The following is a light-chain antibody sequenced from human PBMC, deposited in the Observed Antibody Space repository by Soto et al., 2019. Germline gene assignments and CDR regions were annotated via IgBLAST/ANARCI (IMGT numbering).Light chain of an antibody. V-gene: IGLV3-21*04. J-gene: IGLJ1*01. Sequence: SYELTQPPSVSVAPGKTARITCGGNNIGGKSVHWYQQKPGQAPVLVIHHDSDRPSGIPERFSGSNSGNTATLTISSVEAGDEADYYCQVWDSSSDHPYVFGTGTKVTVL. CDR3: QVWDSSSDHPYV. CDR2: HDS. CDR1: NIGGKS.